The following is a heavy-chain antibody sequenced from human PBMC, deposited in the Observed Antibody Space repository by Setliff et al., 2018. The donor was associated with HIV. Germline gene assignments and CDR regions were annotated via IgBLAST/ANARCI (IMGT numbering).Heavy chain of an antibody. CDR1: GVPTSASTYY. V-gene: IGHV4-39*01. CDR2: ISYSGKT. CDR3: ARQPHDFDSSGYYGDAFDI. Sequence: SETLSLTCTVSGVPTSASTYYWGWIRQPPGKGLDWIGYISYSGKTYYNPSLKSRVTISVDTSNNHFSLRLNSETAADTAIYYCARQPHDFDSSGYYGDAFDIWGQGTMVTVSS. J-gene: IGHJ3*02. D-gene: IGHD3-22*01.